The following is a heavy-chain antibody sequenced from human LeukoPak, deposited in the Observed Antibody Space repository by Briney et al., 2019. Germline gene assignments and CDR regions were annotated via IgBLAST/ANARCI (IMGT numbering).Heavy chain of an antibody. D-gene: IGHD4-17*01. Sequence: PGGSLRLSCSASGFTFSAYWMSWIRQGPGKGLEWVAPINPDGGDKFYVDSVKGRFTISRDNTWNSLFLDLSSLRADDTAMYFCARLFGGVTTFDYWGQGALVTVSS. V-gene: IGHV3-7*01. J-gene: IGHJ4*02. CDR1: GFTFSAYW. CDR2: INPDGGDK. CDR3: ARLFGGVTTFDY.